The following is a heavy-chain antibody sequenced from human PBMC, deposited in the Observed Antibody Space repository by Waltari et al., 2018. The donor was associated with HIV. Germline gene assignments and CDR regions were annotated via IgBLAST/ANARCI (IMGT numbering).Heavy chain of an antibody. J-gene: IGHJ4*01. V-gene: IGHV1-8*01. CDR2: KNPQHGHP. Sequence: QVQLVQSGAEVKKPGASVTISCKASGYTFTNYDLNWVRQSTGQGLEGVGWKNPQHGHPSSGRPFPGRIPMARNTFLTSAYLDLSGLTSDHTGVYFFFRGPPSEFLTCYHPYPTDYLGQGTLVTVSS. D-gene: IGHD3-9*01. CDR3: FRGPPSEFLTCYHPYPTDY. CDR1: GYTFTNYD.